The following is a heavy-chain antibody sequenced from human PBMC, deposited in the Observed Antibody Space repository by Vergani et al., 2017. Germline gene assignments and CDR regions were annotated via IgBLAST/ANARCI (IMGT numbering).Heavy chain of an antibody. Sequence: QVQLQESGPGLVKPSETLSLTCTVSGGSVSSGSYYWSWIRQPPGKGLEWIGYIYYSGSTNYNPSLKSRVTISVDTSKNQFSLKLSSVTAADTAVYYCARALRYYDTSWYFDLWGRGTLVTVSS. V-gene: IGHV4-61*01. CDR1: GGSVSSGSYY. D-gene: IGHD3-22*01. CDR3: ARALRYYDTSWYFDL. J-gene: IGHJ2*01. CDR2: IYYSGST.